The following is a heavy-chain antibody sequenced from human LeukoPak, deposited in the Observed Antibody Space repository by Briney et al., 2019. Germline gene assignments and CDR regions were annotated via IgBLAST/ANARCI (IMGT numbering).Heavy chain of an antibody. V-gene: IGHV4-59*08. J-gene: IGHJ4*02. CDR3: ARAPGDYYYDSSGYYYGFDY. Sequence: SETLSLTCTVSGGSISSYYWSWIRQPPGKGLEWIGYIYYSGSTNYNPSLKSRVTISVDTSKNQFSLKLSSVTAADTAVYYCARAPGDYYYDSSGYYYGFDYWSQGTLVTVSS. D-gene: IGHD3-22*01. CDR1: GGSISSYY. CDR2: IYYSGST.